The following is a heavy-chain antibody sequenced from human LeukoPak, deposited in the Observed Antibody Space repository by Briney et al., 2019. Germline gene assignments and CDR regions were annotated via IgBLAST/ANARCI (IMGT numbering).Heavy chain of an antibody. CDR1: GGSISSSNW. D-gene: IGHD1-26*01. V-gene: IGHV4-4*02. J-gene: IGHJ5*02. CDR3: ARAGWELPKKFDP. CDR2: IYHSGST. Sequence: PSGTLSLTCAVSGGSISSSNWWSWVRQPPGKGLEWIGEIYHSGSTNYNPSLKSRVTISVDKSKNQFSLQLSSVTAADTAVYYCARAGWELPKKFDPWGQGTLVTVSS.